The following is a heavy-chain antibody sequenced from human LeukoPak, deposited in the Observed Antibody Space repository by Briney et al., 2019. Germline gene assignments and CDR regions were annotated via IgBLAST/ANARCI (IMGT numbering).Heavy chain of an antibody. CDR1: GYTFTSYH. Sequence: ASVKVSCKAPGYTFTSYHMHWVRQAPGQGLEWMGIINPSGGTTNYAQKFRGRVTMTRDMSTSTVYMELSSLRSEDTAVYYCARVSVGGDYLDYWGQGTLVTVSS. CDR3: ARVSVGGDYLDY. CDR2: INPSGGTT. J-gene: IGHJ4*02. D-gene: IGHD3-10*01. V-gene: IGHV1-46*01.